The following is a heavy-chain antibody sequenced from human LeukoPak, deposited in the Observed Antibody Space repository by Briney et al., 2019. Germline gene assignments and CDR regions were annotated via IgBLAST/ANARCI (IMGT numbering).Heavy chain of an antibody. D-gene: IGHD6-19*01. CDR2: IRYDGSNK. Sequence: SGGSLRLSCAASGFTFSSYAMSWVRQAPGKGLEWVAFIRYDGSNKYYADSVKGRFTISRDNSKNTLYLQMNSLRAEDTAVYYCAKDAWTFAVVVPAASPRVGYSSGWYGYYFDYWGQGTLVTVSS. CDR1: GFTFSSYA. CDR3: AKDAWTFAVVVPAASPRVGYSSGWYGYYFDY. J-gene: IGHJ4*02. V-gene: IGHV3-30*02.